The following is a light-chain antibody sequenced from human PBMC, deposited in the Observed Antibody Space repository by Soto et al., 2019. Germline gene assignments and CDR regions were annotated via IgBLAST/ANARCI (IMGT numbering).Light chain of an antibody. CDR2: EVS. Sequence: QSALTQPPSASGSPGQSVTISCTGTSSDVGGYNYVSWYQQYPGKAPKLMIYEVSKRPSGVPDRFSGSKSGNTASLTVSGLQAEDEADYYCCSYAGSNILYVFGTGTKVT. CDR1: SSDVGGYNY. CDR3: CSYAGSNILYV. V-gene: IGLV2-8*01. J-gene: IGLJ1*01.